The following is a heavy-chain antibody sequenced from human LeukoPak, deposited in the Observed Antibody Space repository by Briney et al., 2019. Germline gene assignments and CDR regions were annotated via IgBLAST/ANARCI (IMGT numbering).Heavy chain of an antibody. V-gene: IGHV3-30*04. Sequence: PGGSLRLSCAASGFTFSSYAMHWVRQAPGKGLEWVALIPYDGSNKYYADSVKGRFTVSRDNSKNTLYLQMNSLRAEDTAVYYCVRGAYSSSWLNFDYWGQGTLVTVS. CDR1: GFTFSSYA. J-gene: IGHJ4*02. CDR3: VRGAYSSSWLNFDY. D-gene: IGHD6-13*01. CDR2: IPYDGSNK.